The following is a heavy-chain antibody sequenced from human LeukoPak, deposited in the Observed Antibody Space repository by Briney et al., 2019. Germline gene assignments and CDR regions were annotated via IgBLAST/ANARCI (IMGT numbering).Heavy chain of an antibody. Sequence: SQTLSLTCTVSGGSISSGGYYWSWIRQHPGKGLEWIGYIYYSGSTYYNPSLKSRVTISVDTSKNQFSLKLSSVTAADTAVNYCARYSSSWPYYGMDVWGQGTTVTVSS. CDR2: IYYSGST. CDR3: ARYSSSWPYYGMDV. D-gene: IGHD6-13*01. V-gene: IGHV4-31*03. J-gene: IGHJ6*02. CDR1: GGSISSGGYY.